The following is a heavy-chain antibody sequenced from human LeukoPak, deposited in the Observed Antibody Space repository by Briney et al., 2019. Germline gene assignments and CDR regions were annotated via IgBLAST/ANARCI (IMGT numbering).Heavy chain of an antibody. J-gene: IGHJ1*01. Sequence: TASETLSLTCTVSGGSISSGDYYWSWIRQPPGKGLEWIGYIYYSGSTYYNPSLKSRVTISVDTSKNQFSLKLSSVTAADTAVYYCARGRYCRSTSCYFFKAVGYFQDWGQGTLVTVSS. D-gene: IGHD2-2*01. CDR1: GGSISSGDYY. V-gene: IGHV4-30-4*08. CDR2: IYYSGST. CDR3: ARGRYCRSTSCYFFKAVGYFQD.